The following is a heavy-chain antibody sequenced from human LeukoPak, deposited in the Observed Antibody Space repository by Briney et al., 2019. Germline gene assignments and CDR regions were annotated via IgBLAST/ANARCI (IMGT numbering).Heavy chain of an antibody. J-gene: IGHJ4*02. CDR1: GSTFTIYG. V-gene: IGHV1-18*01. Sequence: ASVKVCCKASGSTFTIYGISWVRQVPGQGLEWMGWISAYNGNTNYAQKLQGRVPMTTDTSTSKVYMQLRSLRSDDTAVYYCARDLKMGYSSGRYSWGTGSSNDYWGQGTLVTVSS. D-gene: IGHD6-19*01. CDR2: ISAYNGNT. CDR3: ARDLKMGYSSGRYSWGTGSSNDY.